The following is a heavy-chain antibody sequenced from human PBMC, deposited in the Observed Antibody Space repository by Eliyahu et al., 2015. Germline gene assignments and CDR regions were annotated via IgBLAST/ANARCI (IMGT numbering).Heavy chain of an antibody. D-gene: IGHD3-3*01. CDR1: GGSFXXXY. Sequence: QVQLQQWGAGLLKPSETLSLTCAVYGGSFXXXYXXWIRQPPGKGLEWIGELNHSGSTNYNPSLKSRVTISVDTSKNQFSLKLSSVTAADTAVYYCARGGRPYDFWSGYQNQYYYYYMDVWGKGTTVTVSS. CDR3: ARGGRPYDFWSGYQNQYYYYYMDV. V-gene: IGHV4-34*01. CDR2: LNHSGST. J-gene: IGHJ6*03.